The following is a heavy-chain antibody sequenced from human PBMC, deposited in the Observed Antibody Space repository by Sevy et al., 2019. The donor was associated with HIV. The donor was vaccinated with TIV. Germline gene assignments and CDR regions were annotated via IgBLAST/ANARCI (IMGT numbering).Heavy chain of an antibody. V-gene: IGHV3-23*01. Sequence: GGSLRLSCAASGFPFSSYAMNWVRQAPGKGLEWVSAISGRGGGPYYADSVKGRFPISRDNSKNTLYLQMNSLRSEDTAIYYCAKDRVAVVGDAFDSWGQGTMVTVSS. D-gene: IGHD2-2*01. CDR1: GFPFSSYA. CDR2: ISGRGGGP. J-gene: IGHJ3*02. CDR3: AKDRVAVVGDAFDS.